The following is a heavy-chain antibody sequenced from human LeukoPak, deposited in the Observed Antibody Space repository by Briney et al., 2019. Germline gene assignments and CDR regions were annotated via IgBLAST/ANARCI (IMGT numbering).Heavy chain of an antibody. CDR1: GFTFSDYF. CDR3: ASFGISWRSSY. J-gene: IGHJ4*02. Sequence: GGSLRLSCTASGFTFSDYFMTWIRQAPGKGLEWVSYLSGSSGDINYADSVKGRFTISRDNAKNSVYLQMNSLRAEDTAVYYCASFGISWRSSYWGQGTLVTVSS. CDR2: LSGSSGDI. V-gene: IGHV3-11*03. D-gene: IGHD2-21*01.